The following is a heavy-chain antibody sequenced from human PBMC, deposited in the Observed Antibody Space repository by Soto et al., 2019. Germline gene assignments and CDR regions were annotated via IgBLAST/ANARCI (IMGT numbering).Heavy chain of an antibody. CDR3: AKGDNLGPKTGYAFDP. J-gene: IGHJ5*02. CDR1: GDSVSSNTAS. D-gene: IGHD5-12*01. V-gene: IGHV6-1*01. Sequence: PSQTLSLTFAISGDSVSSNTASWNWIRQSPSRGLEWLGRTYFRSKWYNDYAVSVKSRILINPDTSNNQFSLQLNSVTPEDTALYFCAKGDNLGPKTGYAFDPWGQGIMVTVSS. CDR2: TYFRSKWYN.